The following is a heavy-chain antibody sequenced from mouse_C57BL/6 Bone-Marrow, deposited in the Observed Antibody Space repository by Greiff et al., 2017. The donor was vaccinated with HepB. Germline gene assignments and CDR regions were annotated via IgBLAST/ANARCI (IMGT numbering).Heavy chain of an antibody. Sequence: EVKVEESGGGLVKPGGSLKLSCAASGFTFSDYGMHWVRQAPEKGLEWVAYISSGSSTIYYADTVKGRFTISRDNAKNTLFLQMTSLRSEDTAMYYCARPGTGGFAYWGQGTLVTVSA. CDR3: ARPGTGGFAY. CDR2: ISSGSSTI. D-gene: IGHD4-1*01. J-gene: IGHJ3*01. CDR1: GFTFSDYG. V-gene: IGHV5-17*01.